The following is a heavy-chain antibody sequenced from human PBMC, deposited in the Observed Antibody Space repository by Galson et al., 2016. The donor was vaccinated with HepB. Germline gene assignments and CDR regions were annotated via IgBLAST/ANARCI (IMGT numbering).Heavy chain of an antibody. CDR3: ARWGFGGLDF. D-gene: IGHD3-10*01. J-gene: IGHJ4*02. CDR2: INDGGST. CDR1: GGSLSGYS. Sequence: SETLSLTCAVYGGSLSGYSWTWIRQPPGKGLEYIGEINDGGSTSYNPSLKSRVSISADTSKNQFSLKMTSVTAAETAVYYCARWGFGGLDFWGQGTLVTVSS. V-gene: IGHV4-34*01.